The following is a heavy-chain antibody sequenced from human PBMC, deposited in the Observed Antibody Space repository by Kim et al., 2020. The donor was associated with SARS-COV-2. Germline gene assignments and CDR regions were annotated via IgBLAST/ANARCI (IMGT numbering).Heavy chain of an antibody. Sequence: ASVKVSCKVSGYTLTELSMHWVRQAPGKGLEWMGGFDPEDGETIYAQKFQGRVTMTEDTSTDTAYMELSSLRSEDTAVYYCATLVPAGYGMDVWGQGTTVTVSS. J-gene: IGHJ6*02. CDR2: FDPEDGET. D-gene: IGHD1-26*01. CDR3: ATLVPAGYGMDV. CDR1: GYTLTELS. V-gene: IGHV1-24*01.